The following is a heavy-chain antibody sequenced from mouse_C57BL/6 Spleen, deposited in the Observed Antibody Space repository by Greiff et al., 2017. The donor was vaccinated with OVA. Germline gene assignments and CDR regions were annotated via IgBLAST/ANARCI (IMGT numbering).Heavy chain of an antibody. CDR3: ATGEYYFDY. CDR2: ISYDGSN. V-gene: IGHV3-6*01. J-gene: IGHJ2*01. Sequence: EVKLVESGPGLVKPSQSLSLTCSVTGYSITSGYYWNWIRQFPGNKLEWMGYISYDGSNNYNPSLKNRISITRDTSKNQFFLKLNSVTTEDTATYYCATGEYYFDYWGQGTTLTVSS. CDR1: GYSITSGYY.